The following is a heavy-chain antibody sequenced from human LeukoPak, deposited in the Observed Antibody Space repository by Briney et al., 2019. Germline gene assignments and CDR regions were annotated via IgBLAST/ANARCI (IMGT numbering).Heavy chain of an antibody. CDR3: ARVKYYYDSSGYYDY. CDR1: GFTFSSYD. CDR2: IGTAGDT. D-gene: IGHD3-22*01. J-gene: IGHJ4*02. Sequence: GGSLRLSCVASGFTFSSYDMHWDRQATGKGLEWVSAIGTAGDTYYPGSVKGRFTISRENAKNSLYLQMNSLRAGDTAVYYCARVKYYYDSSGYYDYWGQGTLVTVSS. V-gene: IGHV3-13*01.